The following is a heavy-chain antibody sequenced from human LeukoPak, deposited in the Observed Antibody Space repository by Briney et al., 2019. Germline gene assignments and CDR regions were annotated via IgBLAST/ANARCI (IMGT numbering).Heavy chain of an antibody. J-gene: IGHJ3*02. D-gene: IGHD3-22*01. Sequence: GASVKVSCKASGYTFTGYYMHWVRQAPGQGLEWMGWINPNSGGTNYAQKFQGRVTMTRDTSISTAYMELSRLRSDDTAVYYCARDKAPRITMIVGSDAFDIWGQGTMVTVSS. CDR1: GYTFTGYY. CDR2: INPNSGGT. V-gene: IGHV1-2*02. CDR3: ARDKAPRITMIVGSDAFDI.